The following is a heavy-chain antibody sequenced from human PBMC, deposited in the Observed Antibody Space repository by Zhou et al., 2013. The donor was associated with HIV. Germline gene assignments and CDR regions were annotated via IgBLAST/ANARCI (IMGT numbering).Heavy chain of an antibody. V-gene: IGHV1-24*01. Sequence: QVQLVQSGAEVKKPGASVKVSCKVSGYTLTELSMHWVRQAPGKGLEWMGGFDPEDGETIYAQKFQGRVTMTEDTSTDTAYMELSSLRSEDTAVYYCGRRGSWGDRTTIIRGGVDVWGQGTTVSVSS. CDR2: FDPEDGET. CDR3: GRRGSWGDRTTIIRGGVDV. J-gene: IGHJ6*02. D-gene: IGHD3-10*01. CDR1: GYTLTELS.